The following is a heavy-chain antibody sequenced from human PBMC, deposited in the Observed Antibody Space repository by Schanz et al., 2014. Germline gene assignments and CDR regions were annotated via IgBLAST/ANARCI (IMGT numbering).Heavy chain of an antibody. D-gene: IGHD2-15*01. V-gene: IGHV3-7*01. J-gene: IGHJ4*02. CDR3: ARDPGGTKTHGL. Sequence: DVQLVESGGGLVQPGGSLRLACAASRFTFSNYWVGWVRQAPGKGLESVASINNDGSQKFYVDSVKGRFAVSRDNPKNSLYLQMNSLRVEDTAVYYCARDPGGTKTHGLWGQGTLVTVSS. CDR1: RFTFSNYW. CDR2: INNDGSQK.